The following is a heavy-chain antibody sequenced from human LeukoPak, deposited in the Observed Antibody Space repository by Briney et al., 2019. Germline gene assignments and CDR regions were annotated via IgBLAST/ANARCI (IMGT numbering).Heavy chain of an antibody. CDR3: VKEGASGVYDSSGHYDF. CDR1: GFTFSDYY. CDR2: ISYDGSNK. Sequence: PGGSLRLSCAASGFTFSDYYMSWIRQAPGKGLEWVAVISYDGSNKYYADSVKGRFTISRDNSKNTLYLQMNSLRAEDTAVYYCVKEGASGVYDSSGHYDFWGQGTLVTVSS. V-gene: IGHV3-30*18. D-gene: IGHD3-22*01. J-gene: IGHJ4*02.